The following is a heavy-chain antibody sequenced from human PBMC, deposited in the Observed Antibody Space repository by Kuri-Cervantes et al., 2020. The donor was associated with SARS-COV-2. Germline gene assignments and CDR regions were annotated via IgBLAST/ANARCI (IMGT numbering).Heavy chain of an antibody. D-gene: IGHD3-3*01. V-gene: IGHV3-23*01. Sequence: SCAACGFLFSSYAMSWVRPAPGEGLEWVSVIRGSGGSTYYPDSVKGRFSISRDNSKNTLYLQMNSLRAEDTAVYYCAKDGHLTIFGVRLQGYYYYGMDVWGQGTTVTVSS. CDR2: IRGSGGST. CDR1: GFLFSSYA. J-gene: IGHJ6*02. CDR3: AKDGHLTIFGVRLQGYYYYGMDV.